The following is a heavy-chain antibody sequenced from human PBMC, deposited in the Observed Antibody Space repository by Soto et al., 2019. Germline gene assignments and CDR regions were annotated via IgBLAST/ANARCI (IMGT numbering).Heavy chain of an antibody. D-gene: IGHD3-10*01. J-gene: IGHJ3*02. CDR1: GGAITSGTSY. CDR2: IHFNGRT. CDR3: ARLHNERFADDTFET. V-gene: IGHV4-39*01. Sequence: SETLSLTCTVSGGAITSGTSYWGWIRQPPGKGLEWIANIHFNGRTYSNPSLRSRVTISVDTSTMQFFLELNSVTAADTAVYYCARLHNERFADDTFETCGQGTMFTVAS.